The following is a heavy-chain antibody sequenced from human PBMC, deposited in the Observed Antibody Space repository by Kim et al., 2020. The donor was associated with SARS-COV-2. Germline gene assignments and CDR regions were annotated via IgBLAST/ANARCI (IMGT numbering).Heavy chain of an antibody. Sequence: SETLSLPCTVSGVSISGSNYYWGWIRQPPGKGLEWIGSIYYSGSTYYKPSLKSRVTISVDTSKNQFSLKLNSVTAADTAIYYCSRHYLGSAWHPCGQGTLVTVSS. CDR1: GVSISGSNYY. CDR3: SRHYLGSAWHP. D-gene: IGHD1-1*01. J-gene: IGHJ5*02. CDR2: IYYSGST. V-gene: IGHV4-39*01.